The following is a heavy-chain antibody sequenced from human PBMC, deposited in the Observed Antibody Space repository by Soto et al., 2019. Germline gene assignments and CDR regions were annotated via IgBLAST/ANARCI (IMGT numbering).Heavy chain of an antibody. V-gene: IGHV3-53*01. CDR3: ARDLSATSPDIVVVPAARGYAFDI. J-gene: IGHJ3*02. Sequence: GGSLRLSCAASGFTVSSNYMSWVRQAPGKGLEWVSVIYSGGSTYYADSVKGRFTISRDNSKNTLYLQMNSLRAEDTAVDYCARDLSATSPDIVVVPAARGYAFDIWGQGTMVTVSS. CDR2: IYSGGST. D-gene: IGHD2-2*01. CDR1: GFTVSSNY.